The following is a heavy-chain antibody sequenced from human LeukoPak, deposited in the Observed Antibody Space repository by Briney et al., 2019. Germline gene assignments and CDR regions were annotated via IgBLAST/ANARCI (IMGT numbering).Heavy chain of an antibody. CDR3: ARGYYYGSGSYYFSY. CDR1: GGTFSSYA. D-gene: IGHD3-10*01. V-gene: IGHV1-69*04. CDR2: IIPILGIA. J-gene: IGHJ4*02. Sequence: ASVKVSCKASGGTFSSYAISWVRQAPGQGLEWMGRIIPILGIANYAQKFQGRVTITTDESTSTAYMELSSLRSEDTAVYYCARGYYYGSGSYYFSYWGQGTLVTVSS.